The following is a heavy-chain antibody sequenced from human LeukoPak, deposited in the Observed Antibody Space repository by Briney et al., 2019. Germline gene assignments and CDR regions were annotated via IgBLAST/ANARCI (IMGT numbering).Heavy chain of an antibody. CDR3: ARELDYGIFGVVINPVGYNWFDP. CDR2: ISGSGGST. Sequence: GGSLRLSCAASGFTFSSYAMSWVRQAPGKGLEWVSAISGSGGSTYYADSVKGRLTISRDNSKNTLYLQMNSLRAEDTAVYYCARELDYGIFGVVINPVGYNWFDPWGQGTLVTVSS. D-gene: IGHD3-3*01. J-gene: IGHJ5*02. CDR1: GFTFSSYA. V-gene: IGHV3-23*01.